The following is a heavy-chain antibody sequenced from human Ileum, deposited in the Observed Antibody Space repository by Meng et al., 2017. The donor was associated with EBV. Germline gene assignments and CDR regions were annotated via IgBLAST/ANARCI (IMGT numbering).Heavy chain of an antibody. V-gene: IGHV4-30-2*01. D-gene: IGHD6-13*01. Sequence: QLPVQESGSGRLRPYETLSLTCAVSGGSIRGDSWTWIRQPPGKGLEWMGYIYHTGIAYYNASLKSRVTMSVDTSKNQFSLTLTSVTAADTAMYYCARDVGYGIIDQWGQGTLVTVSS. CDR2: IYHTGIA. CDR3: ARDVGYGIIDQ. CDR1: GGSIRGDS. J-gene: IGHJ4*02.